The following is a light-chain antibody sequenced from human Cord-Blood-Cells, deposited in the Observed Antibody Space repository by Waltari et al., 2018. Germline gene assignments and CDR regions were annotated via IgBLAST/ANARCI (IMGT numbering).Light chain of an antibody. CDR3: CSDAGSSTGV. CDR2: EGS. V-gene: IGLV2-23*01. J-gene: IGLJ3*02. CDR1: SSDVGSYNL. Sequence: QSALTQPASVSGSPGQSITISCTGTSSDVGSYNLVSWYQQHPGKAPKLMIYEGSKRPSGVSKRCSVSKPGNTASLTISGLQAEDEADYYCCSDAGSSTGVFGGGTKLTVL.